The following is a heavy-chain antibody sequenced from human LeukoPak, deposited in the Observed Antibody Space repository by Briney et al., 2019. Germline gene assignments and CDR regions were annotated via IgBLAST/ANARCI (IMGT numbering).Heavy chain of an antibody. CDR1: GYTFTGYY. CDR3: ARDWVGATTRLDF. Sequence: ASVKVSCKASGYTFTGYYMHWVRQAPGQGLEWMGWINPNSGGTSYAQKFQGRVTLTGDTSISTAYMELSSLRSDDTAVYYCARDWVGATTRLDFWGQGTLVTVSS. D-gene: IGHD1-26*01. CDR2: INPNSGGT. J-gene: IGHJ4*02. V-gene: IGHV1-2*02.